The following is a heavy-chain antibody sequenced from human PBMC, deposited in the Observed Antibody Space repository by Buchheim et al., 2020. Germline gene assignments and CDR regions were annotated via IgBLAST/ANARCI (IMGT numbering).Heavy chain of an antibody. Sequence: EVQLVESGGGLVQPGGSLRLSCASSGFTFSTYWMHWVRQAPGKGLVWVSRINSDGSITSYADSVKGRFTISRDNAKHTLYLQMNTLRAEDTAVYHCARESGYSGYDWFDPWGQGTL. J-gene: IGHJ5*02. CDR3: ARESGYSGYDWFDP. CDR1: GFTFSTYW. CDR2: INSDGSIT. D-gene: IGHD5-12*01. V-gene: IGHV3-74*01.